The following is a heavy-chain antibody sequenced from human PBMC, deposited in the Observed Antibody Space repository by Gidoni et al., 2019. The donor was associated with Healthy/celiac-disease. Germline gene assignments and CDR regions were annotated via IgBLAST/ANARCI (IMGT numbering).Heavy chain of an antibody. V-gene: IGHV3-21*01. J-gene: IGHJ4*02. CDR3: ARVHSLITFGGGCFDY. Sequence: EVQLVESGGGLVKPGGSLRLSCAASGFTFSSYSMNWVRQAPGKGLEWVSSISSSSSYIYYADSVKGRFTISRDNAKNSLYLQMNSLRAEDTAVYYCARVHSLITFGGGCFDYWGQGTLVTVSS. D-gene: IGHD3-16*01. CDR2: ISSSSSYI. CDR1: GFTFSSYS.